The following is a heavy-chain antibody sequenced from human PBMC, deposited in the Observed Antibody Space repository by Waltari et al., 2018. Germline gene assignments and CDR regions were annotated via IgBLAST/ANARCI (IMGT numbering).Heavy chain of an antibody. Sequence: EVQLLESGGGLVQHGGSLRLSCAASGFTFSNYAMSWVRQAPGKVWEVVSGISGSGGSTSYADSVKGRFTISRDNSKNTLYLQMNSLRAEDTARYYCAKDTSSGWDYWGQGTLVTVSS. V-gene: IGHV3-23*01. CDR1: GFTFSNYA. CDR2: ISGSGGST. D-gene: IGHD6-19*01. J-gene: IGHJ4*02. CDR3: AKDTSSGWDY.